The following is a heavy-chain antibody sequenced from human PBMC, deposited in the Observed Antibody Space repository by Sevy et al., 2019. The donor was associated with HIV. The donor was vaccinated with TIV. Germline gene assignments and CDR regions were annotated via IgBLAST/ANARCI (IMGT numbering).Heavy chain of an antibody. CDR3: ARGKATAETGPTGFDP. CDR1: GYSFTDYY. D-gene: IGHD1-1*01. CDR2: MNPNSGDT. Sequence: ASVKVSCKASGYSFTDYYMHWVRQAPGQGLEWMGWMNPNSGDTKYVQKFQGWVTMTRETSITTAYMELSRLTSDETAVYFCARGKATAETGPTGFDPWGQGTLVTVSS. V-gene: IGHV1-2*04. J-gene: IGHJ5*02.